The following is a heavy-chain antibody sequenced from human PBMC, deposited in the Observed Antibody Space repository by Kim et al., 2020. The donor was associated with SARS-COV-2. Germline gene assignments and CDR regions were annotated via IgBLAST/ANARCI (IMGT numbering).Heavy chain of an antibody. CDR3: ARLGHCSSTSCYKDY. CDR2: IYYSGST. D-gene: IGHD2-2*02. J-gene: IGHJ4*02. Sequence: SETLSLTCTVSGGSISSSSYYWGWIRQPPGKGLEWIGSIYYSGSTYYNPSLKSRVTISVDTSKNQFSLKLSSVTAADTAVYYCARLGHCSSTSCYKDYWGQGTLVTVSS. V-gene: IGHV4-39*01. CDR1: GGSISSSSYY.